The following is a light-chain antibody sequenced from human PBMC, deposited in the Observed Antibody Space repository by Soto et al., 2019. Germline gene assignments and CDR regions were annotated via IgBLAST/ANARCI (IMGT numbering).Light chain of an antibody. CDR3: HQYSSSPRT. J-gene: IGKJ1*01. V-gene: IGKV3-20*01. Sequence: ENVLTQSPGTLSLSPGERATLSCRASQSVSSSYLAWYQQKPGQAPRLLIYGASSRATGIPDRFSGSGSGTDFTLTISRLEPEDFAVYYCHQYSSSPRTFGQGTKVDI. CDR1: QSVSSSY. CDR2: GAS.